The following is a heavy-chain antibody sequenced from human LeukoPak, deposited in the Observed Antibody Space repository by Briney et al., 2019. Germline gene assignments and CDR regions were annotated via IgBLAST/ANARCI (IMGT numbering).Heavy chain of an antibody. V-gene: IGHV4-59*01. CDR3: ARVGIGDYVIADYYYYYYGMDV. D-gene: IGHD4-17*01. CDR2: IYYSGST. Sequence: SETLSLTCTVSGGSISSYYWSWIRQPPGEGLEWIGHIYYSGSTNYNPSLKSRVTISVDTSKNQLSLKLSSVTAADTAVYYCARVGIGDYVIADYYYYYYGMDVWGQGTTVTVSS. J-gene: IGHJ6*02. CDR1: GGSISSYY.